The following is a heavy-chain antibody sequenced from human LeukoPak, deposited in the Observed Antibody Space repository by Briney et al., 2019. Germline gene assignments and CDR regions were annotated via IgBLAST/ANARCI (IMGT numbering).Heavy chain of an antibody. CDR3: ARGTGSDHYYFYMDV. J-gene: IGHJ6*03. D-gene: IGHD2-8*02. CDR2: IYHSGTT. Sequence: SETLSLTCTVSGGSISSSTSFWGWIRQSPGEGLEWIGSIYHSGTTYYRPSLRSRITISVDTSNNQFSLKLSSVTAADTAVYYCARGTGSDHYYFYMDVWGTGTTVTVS. V-gene: IGHV4-39*07. CDR1: GGSISSSTSF.